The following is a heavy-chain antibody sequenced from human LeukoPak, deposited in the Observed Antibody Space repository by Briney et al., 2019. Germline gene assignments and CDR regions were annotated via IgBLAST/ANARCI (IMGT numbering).Heavy chain of an antibody. Sequence: PGGSLRLSCAASGFTFSSYSMNWVRQAPGKGLEWVSSISSSSSYIYYADSVKGRFTISRDNAKNSLYLQMNSLRAEDTEVCSCASFAPGKGEVPGFSHYWGQGTLVTLSS. V-gene: IGHV3-21*01. D-gene: IGHD3-16*01. CDR2: ISSSSSYI. J-gene: IGHJ4*02. CDR3: ASFAPGKGEVPGFSHY. CDR1: GFTFSSYS.